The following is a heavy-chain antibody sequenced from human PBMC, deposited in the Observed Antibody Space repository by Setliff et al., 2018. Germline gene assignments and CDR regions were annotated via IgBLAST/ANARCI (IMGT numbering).Heavy chain of an antibody. CDR2: MYYSEIT. Sequence: TLSLTCPVSGGSISTHYWSWIRQPPGKGLEWVGYMYYSEITKYNPYLESRVTISVDTSKNQFSLNLTSVTAADTAVYYCARGLAVNRFDPWGQGTLVTVSS. CDR1: GGSISTHY. V-gene: IGHV4-59*11. J-gene: IGHJ5*02. D-gene: IGHD3-16*01. CDR3: ARGLAVNRFDP.